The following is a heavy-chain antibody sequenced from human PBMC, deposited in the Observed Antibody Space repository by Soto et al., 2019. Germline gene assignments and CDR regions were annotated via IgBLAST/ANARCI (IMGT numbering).Heavy chain of an antibody. D-gene: IGHD2-21*01. V-gene: IGHV4-30-2*01. CDR3: ARGNVVAIDY. CDR1: GGSIGSGGYS. CDR2: IYHSGST. Sequence: PSEPLSLTCAVSGGSIGSGGYSWSWIRQPPGKGLEWIGYIYHSGSTYYNPSLKSRVTISVDRSKNQFSLKLSSVTAADTAVYYCARGNVVAIDYWGQGTLVTVSS. J-gene: IGHJ4*02.